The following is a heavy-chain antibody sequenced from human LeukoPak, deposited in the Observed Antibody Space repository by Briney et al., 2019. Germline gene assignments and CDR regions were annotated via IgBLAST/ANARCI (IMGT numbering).Heavy chain of an antibody. CDR1: GGTFSSYA. CDR2: IIPIFDTA. J-gene: IGHJ6*03. CDR3: ASPYSSSSGYYYYYMDV. D-gene: IGHD6-6*01. Sequence: SVKVSCKASGGTFSSYAISWVRQAPGQGLEWMGGIIPIFDTANYAQKFQGRVTITADESTSTAYMELSSLRSEDTAVYYCASPYSSSSGYYYYYMDVWGKGTTVTVSS. V-gene: IGHV1-69*13.